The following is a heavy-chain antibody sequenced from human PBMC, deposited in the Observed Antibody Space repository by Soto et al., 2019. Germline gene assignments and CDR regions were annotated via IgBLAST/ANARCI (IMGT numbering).Heavy chain of an antibody. J-gene: IGHJ4*02. CDR3: ANTCGGDCYTNFDF. V-gene: IGHV3-23*01. Sequence: GGSLRLSCAASGFTFSSYAMSWVRQTPGMGLEWVSAIGGSGGTTYYADSVKGRFTISRDNSKNTLYLQMNSLRAEDTAVYYCANTCGGDCYTNFDFWGQGTLVPVSS. CDR2: IGGSGGTT. D-gene: IGHD2-21*02. CDR1: GFTFSSYA.